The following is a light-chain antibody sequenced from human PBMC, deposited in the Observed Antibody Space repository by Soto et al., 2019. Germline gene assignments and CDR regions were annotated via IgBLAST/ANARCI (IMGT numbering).Light chain of an antibody. CDR2: GAS. J-gene: IGKJ3*01. Sequence: EIVLTQSPGTLSLSPGERATLSCRASQTVNNNYLTWYQQKPGQAPRLLIYGASSRATGIPDRFSGSGSGTDFTLTISRLEPEDFAVYYCQRYGSSPFTFGPGTKVDIK. CDR1: QTVNNNY. V-gene: IGKV3-20*01. CDR3: QRYGSSPFT.